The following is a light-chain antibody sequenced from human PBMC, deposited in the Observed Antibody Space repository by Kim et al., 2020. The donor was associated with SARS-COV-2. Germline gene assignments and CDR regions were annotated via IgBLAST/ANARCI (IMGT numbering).Light chain of an antibody. CDR1: GGNIASNY. Sequence: NFMLIQPPSVSEYTGKTVTISCTGSGGNIASNYVQWYQQRPGSAPTTVIYEDDQRPSGVPSRFSASIDSSSNSASLTITGLKTEDEADYYCQSSDTTTRAIFGAGTKLTVL. V-gene: IGLV6-57*02. J-gene: IGLJ2*01. CDR2: EDD. CDR3: QSSDTTTRAI.